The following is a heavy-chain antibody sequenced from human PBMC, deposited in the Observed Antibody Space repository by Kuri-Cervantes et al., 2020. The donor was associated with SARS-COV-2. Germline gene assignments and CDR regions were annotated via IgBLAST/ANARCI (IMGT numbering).Heavy chain of an antibody. V-gene: IGHV1-18*04. Sequence: ASVKVSCKASGYTFTSYGISWVRQAPGQGLEWMRWINAGNGNTKYSQKFQGRVTITRDTSASTAYMELSSLRSEDTAVYYCARVSPRIPVAGTVSYFDYWGQGTLVTVSS. D-gene: IGHD6-19*01. CDR2: INAGNGNT. CDR1: GYTFTSYG. CDR3: ARVSPRIPVAGTVSYFDY. J-gene: IGHJ4*02.